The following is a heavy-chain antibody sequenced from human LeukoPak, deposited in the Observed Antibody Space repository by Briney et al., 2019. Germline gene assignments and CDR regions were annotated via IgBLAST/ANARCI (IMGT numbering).Heavy chain of an antibody. CDR3: ARVGDGLNDAFDI. D-gene: IGHD5-24*01. V-gene: IGHV1-2*06. Sequence: GASVKVSCKASGYTFTGYYMHWWRQAPGQGLEWMGRINPNIGGTNFAQKFQGRVTMTRDKSISTIYMELSRLRSDDTAVYFCARVGDGLNDAFDIWGQGTMVTVSS. CDR2: INPNIGGT. J-gene: IGHJ3*02. CDR1: GYTFTGYY.